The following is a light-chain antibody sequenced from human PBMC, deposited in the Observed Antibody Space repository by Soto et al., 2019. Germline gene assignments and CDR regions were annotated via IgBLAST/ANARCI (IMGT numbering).Light chain of an antibody. CDR1: QSVSSSY. J-gene: IGKJ3*01. Sequence: EIVLTQSPGTLSLSPGERATLSCRASQSVSSSYLAWYQHKPGQAPRLLIYGASNRATVIPDRFSGSGSGTDFTLTISRLEPEDLAVYYCQRYGSSPRFTFGPGTKVDIK. CDR3: QRYGSSPRFT. CDR2: GAS. V-gene: IGKV3-20*01.